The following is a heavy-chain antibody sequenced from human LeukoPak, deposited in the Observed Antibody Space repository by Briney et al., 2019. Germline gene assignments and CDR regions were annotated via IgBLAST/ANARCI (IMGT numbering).Heavy chain of an antibody. CDR1: GGSISSGSYY. Sequence: SQTLSLTCTVSGGSISSGSYYWSWIRQPAGKGLEWIGRIYTSGSTNYNPSLKSRFAISVDTSKNQFSLKLSSVTAADTAVYYCASNRLDYGSGIDYWGQGTLVTVSS. J-gene: IGHJ4*02. D-gene: IGHD4-17*01. V-gene: IGHV4-61*02. CDR3: ASNRLDYGSGIDY. CDR2: IYTSGST.